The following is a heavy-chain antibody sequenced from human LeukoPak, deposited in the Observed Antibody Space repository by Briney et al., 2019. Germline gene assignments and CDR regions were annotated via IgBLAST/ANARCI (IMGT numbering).Heavy chain of an antibody. D-gene: IGHD3-10*01. CDR1: GFTFSNYA. CDR2: ISYDGSSE. J-gene: IGHJ4*02. V-gene: IGHV3-30-3*01. CDR3: ARVPYVSGTFDY. Sequence: GRSLRLSCVAAGFTFSNYAMHWVRQAPGKGLEWVAVISYDGSSEHYADSVKGRFTISRDNSKNTLYLQMNSLRPEDTAVYYCARVPYVSGTFDYWGQGTLVTVSS.